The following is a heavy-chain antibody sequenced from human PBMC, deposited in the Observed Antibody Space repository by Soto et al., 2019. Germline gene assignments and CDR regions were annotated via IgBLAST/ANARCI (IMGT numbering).Heavy chain of an antibody. J-gene: IGHJ5*02. CDR3: AGLWVMTTVTTGWFDP. Sequence: SETLSLTCTVSGGSISSSSYYWGWIRQPPGKGLEWIGSIYYSGSTYYNPSLKSRVTISVDTSKNQFSLKLSSVTAADTAVYYCAGLWVMTTVTTGWFDPWGQGTLVTVSS. CDR1: GGSISSSSYY. D-gene: IGHD4-17*01. CDR2: IYYSGST. V-gene: IGHV4-39*01.